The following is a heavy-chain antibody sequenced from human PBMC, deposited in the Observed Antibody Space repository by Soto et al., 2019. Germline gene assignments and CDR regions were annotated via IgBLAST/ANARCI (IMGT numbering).Heavy chain of an antibody. D-gene: IGHD2-2*01. Sequence: QVQLQQWGAGLLRPSETLSLTCAVYGGSFSNHYWSWIRQPPGQGLEWIGEINHRGSTNYNPSLTSRRTMSVDTSKSQFSLRLSSVTAADTAVYYCARGRQVAPAALFRRTGDYSLDVWGQGTTVTVSS. CDR2: INHRGST. CDR1: GGSFSNHY. J-gene: IGHJ6*02. V-gene: IGHV4-34*01. CDR3: ARGRQVAPAALFRRTGDYSLDV.